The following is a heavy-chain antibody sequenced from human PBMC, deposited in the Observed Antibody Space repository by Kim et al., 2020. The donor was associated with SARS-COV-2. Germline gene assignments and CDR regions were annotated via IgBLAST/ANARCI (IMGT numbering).Heavy chain of an antibody. CDR1: GFTFRTYS. V-gene: IGHV3-7*01. D-gene: IGHD3-22*01. CDR2: INQDGSKT. J-gene: IGHJ5*01. Sequence: GGSLRLSCAASGFTFRTYSMTWVRQAPGKGLEWVANINQDGSKTYYVGSVKGRFTISRDNAENALYLQMNSLRGEDTAMYYCARESVVTGWFDSWGQGTLVTVSS. CDR3: ARESVVTGWFDS.